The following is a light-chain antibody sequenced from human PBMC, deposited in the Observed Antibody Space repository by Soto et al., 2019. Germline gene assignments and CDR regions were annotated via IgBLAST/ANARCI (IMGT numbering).Light chain of an antibody. Sequence: DIQMTQSPSTLSASVGDRVTITCRASQSISSWLAWYQQKPGKAPKLLIYGASSLDSGVPSRFSGSGSGTEVTITISSLQPDDFATYSCEHYDHYSGLTVGGGTEVEI. CDR2: GAS. CDR1: QSISSW. CDR3: EHYDHYSGLT. V-gene: IGKV1-5*03. J-gene: IGKJ4*01.